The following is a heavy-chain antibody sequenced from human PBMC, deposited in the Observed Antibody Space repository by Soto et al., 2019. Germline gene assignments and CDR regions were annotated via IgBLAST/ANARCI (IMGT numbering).Heavy chain of an antibody. D-gene: IGHD4-17*01. Sequence: SETLSLTCTVSGGSISSGDYYWSWIRHPPGKGLEWIGYIYYSGSTYYNPSLKSRVTISVDTSKNQFSLKLSSVTAADTAVYYCARENGDYDYGMDVWGQGTTVTVSS. V-gene: IGHV4-30-4*01. CDR1: GGSISSGDYY. CDR3: ARENGDYDYGMDV. CDR2: IYYSGST. J-gene: IGHJ6*02.